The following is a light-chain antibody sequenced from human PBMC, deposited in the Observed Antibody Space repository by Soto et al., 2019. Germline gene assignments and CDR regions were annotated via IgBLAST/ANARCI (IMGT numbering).Light chain of an antibody. V-gene: IGKV3-11*01. CDR3: HQRSTWPFT. CDR2: DAS. CDR1: QSISSY. J-gene: IGKJ3*01. Sequence: EIVLTQSPATLSLSPGERATLSCRASQSISSYLAWYQQKPDQAPRLLIYDASNRATGIPARFSGSGFWTDLTLTISSLEAEDFAVYYCHQRSTWPFTFGPGTKVDIK.